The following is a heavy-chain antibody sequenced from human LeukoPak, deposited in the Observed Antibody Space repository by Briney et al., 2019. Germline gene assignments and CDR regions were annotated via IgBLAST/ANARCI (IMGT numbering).Heavy chain of an antibody. D-gene: IGHD4-17*01. CDR2: IYYSGST. V-gene: IGHV4-39*01. CDR3: ARLVVPSSTDPPNWFDP. J-gene: IGHJ5*02. Sequence: SETLSLTCTVSGGSISSSSYYWGWIRQPPGKGLEWIGSIYYSGSTYYNPSLKSRVTISADTSKNQFSLKLSSVTAADTAVYYCARLVVPSSTDPPNWFDPWGQGTLVTVSS. CDR1: GGSISSSSYY.